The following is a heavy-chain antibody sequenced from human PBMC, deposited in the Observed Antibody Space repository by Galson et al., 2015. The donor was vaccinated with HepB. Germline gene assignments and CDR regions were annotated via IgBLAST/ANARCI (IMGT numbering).Heavy chain of an antibody. J-gene: IGHJ4*02. V-gene: IGHV3-30-3*01. CDR2: ISYDGSNK. CDR3: ARARGYAAAGTGQCDY. Sequence: SLRLSCAASGFTFSSYAMHWVRQAPGKGLEWVAVISYDGSNKYYADSVKGRFTISRDNSKNTLYLQMNSLRAEDTAVYYCARARGYAAAGTGQCDYWGQGTLVTVSS. D-gene: IGHD6-13*01. CDR1: GFTFSSYA.